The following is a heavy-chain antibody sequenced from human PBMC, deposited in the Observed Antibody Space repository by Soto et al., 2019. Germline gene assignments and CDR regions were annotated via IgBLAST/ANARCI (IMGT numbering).Heavy chain of an antibody. D-gene: IGHD3-10*01. Sequence: EVQLVESGGGSAQTGGSLRISCAASGFTFGSYWMDWVRQAPGKGLVWVSRINGDGSITTYADSVKGRFTISRDGVGNTLYLQMNNLRADDTAVYYCSRESLWFGESLKSGGRGTLVTVSS. CDR3: SRESLWFGESLKS. CDR1: GFTFGSYW. V-gene: IGHV3-74*01. CDR2: INGDGSIT. J-gene: IGHJ4*01.